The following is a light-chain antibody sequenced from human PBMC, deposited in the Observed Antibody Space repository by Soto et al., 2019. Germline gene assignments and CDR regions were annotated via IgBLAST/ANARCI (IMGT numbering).Light chain of an antibody. J-gene: IGKJ5*01. CDR2: DVS. CDR1: QDMRGA. CDR3: HQFNSYPIT. V-gene: IGKV1-13*02. Sequence: AIQVTQSPSSLSASVGDRVTMTCRASQDMRGALAWYQQKSGKPPNLLIYDVSTLEGGVPSRFSGSSSGTEFTLTISSLQPEDFGTYYCHQFNSYPITFGHGTRLEIK.